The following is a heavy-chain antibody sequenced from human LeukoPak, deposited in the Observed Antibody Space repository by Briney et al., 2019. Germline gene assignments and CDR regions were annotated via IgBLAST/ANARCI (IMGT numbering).Heavy chain of an antibody. Sequence: PSETLSLTCTVSGGPITSGAFYWSWIRQLPGKGLEWIGYIYYSGSSDYNPSLKSRVSISVDTSKNQFSLNLTSVTAADTGVYYCARVEYGRSGWRRNWFDPLGQGTLVTVSS. J-gene: IGHJ5*02. CDR1: GGPITSGAFY. CDR3: ARVEYGRSGWRRNWFDP. D-gene: IGHD6-19*01. V-gene: IGHV4-31*03. CDR2: IYYSGSS.